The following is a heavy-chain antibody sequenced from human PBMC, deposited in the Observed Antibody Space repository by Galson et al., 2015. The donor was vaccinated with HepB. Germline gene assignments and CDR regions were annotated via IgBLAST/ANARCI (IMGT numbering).Heavy chain of an antibody. Sequence: SVKVSCKVSGYTLTELSMHWVRQAPGKGLEWMGGFDPEDGETIYAQKFQGRVTMTEDTSTDTAYMELSSLRSEDTAVYYCARACPGYPGSGYPYCYYMDVWGKGTTVTVSS. V-gene: IGHV1-24*01. CDR3: ARACPGYPGSGYPYCYYMDV. CDR1: GYTLTELS. J-gene: IGHJ6*03. CDR2: FDPEDGET. D-gene: IGHD2-15*01.